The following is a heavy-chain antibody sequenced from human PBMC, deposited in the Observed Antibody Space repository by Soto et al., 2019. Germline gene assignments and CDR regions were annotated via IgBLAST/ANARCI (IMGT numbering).Heavy chain of an antibody. D-gene: IGHD1-26*01. V-gene: IGHV4-4*02. CDR2: IYHTGST. CDR3: AHRPIVGAAI. Sequence: QVQLQESGPGLVKPSGTLSLTCGVFGGSISNSNWWTWVRQPPGKGLEWIGEIYHTGSTNYNSSLMSRVTISLDKPNTQFSLKLSSGTAADTAVYYCAHRPIVGAAIWGQGTLVTGSS. J-gene: IGHJ4*02. CDR1: GGSISNSNW.